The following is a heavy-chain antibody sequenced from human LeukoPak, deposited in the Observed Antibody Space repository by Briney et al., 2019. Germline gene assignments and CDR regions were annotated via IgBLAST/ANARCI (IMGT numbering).Heavy chain of an antibody. CDR3: ARDERLGREYSSPYYYYYYMDV. J-gene: IGHJ6*03. CDR2: IYTSGST. Sequence: SETLSLTCTVSGGSISSGSYYWSWIRQPAGKGLEWIGRIYTSGSTNYNPSLKSRVTISVDTSKNQFSLKLSSVTAADTAVYYCARDERLGREYSSPYYYYYYMDVWGKGTTVTVSS. CDR1: GGSISSGSYY. D-gene: IGHD6-6*01. V-gene: IGHV4-61*02.